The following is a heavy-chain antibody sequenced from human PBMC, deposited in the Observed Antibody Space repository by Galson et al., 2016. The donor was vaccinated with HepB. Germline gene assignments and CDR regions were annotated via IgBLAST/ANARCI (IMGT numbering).Heavy chain of an antibody. CDR2: INRAGSII. Sequence: RLRCRAAEVTLSGYWKHRGRHAAGKGLVWVSRINRAGSIINYADSVKGRFTISRDNAENTLYLQMNSLRAEDTAVYYCSRVNYYGSGRQQNFDYWGQGTLVTVAS. D-gene: IGHD3-10*01. V-gene: IGHV3-74*01. J-gene: IGHJ4*02. CDR3: SRVNYYGSGRQQNFDY. CDR1: EVTLSGYW.